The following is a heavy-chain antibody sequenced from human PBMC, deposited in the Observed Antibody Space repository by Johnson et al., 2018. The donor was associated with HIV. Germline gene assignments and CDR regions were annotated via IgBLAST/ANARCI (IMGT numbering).Heavy chain of an antibody. J-gene: IGHJ3*02. V-gene: IGHV3-30*03. CDR3: ARDRGDMIPTQGPEDAFDI. Sequence: QVQLVESGGGLVQPGGSLRLSCAASGFTFSSYGMHWVRQAPGKGLEWVAVISYDGKNKYYADSVKGRFTISRDKSKNTMYLQMNSLRAEDTAVYYCARDRGDMIPTQGPEDAFDIWGQGTLVTVSS. CDR2: ISYDGKNK. D-gene: IGHD3-22*01. CDR1: GFTFSSYG.